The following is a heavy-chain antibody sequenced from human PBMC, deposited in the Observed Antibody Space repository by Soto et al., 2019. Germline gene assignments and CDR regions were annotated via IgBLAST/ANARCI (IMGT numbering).Heavy chain of an antibody. V-gene: IGHV1-2*02. CDR3: ARDPIGGRAPYYFDY. CDR1: GYPFTEYD. Sequence: ASVKISCKAAGYPFTEYDIYWVRQAPGDGPEWMGGINPRTGDTNYAQKFQGRVTMTRDMSISTAYMELRRLTSDDTAVYYCARDPIGGRAPYYFDYWCEGSMVTVSS. J-gene: IGHJ4*02. CDR2: INPRTGDT. D-gene: IGHD3-10*01.